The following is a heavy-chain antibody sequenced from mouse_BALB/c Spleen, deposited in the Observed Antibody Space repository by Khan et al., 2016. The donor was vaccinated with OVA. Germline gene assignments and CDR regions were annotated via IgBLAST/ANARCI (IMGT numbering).Heavy chain of an antibody. J-gene: IGHJ4*01. CDR2: INPSNGYT. CDR3: ARDFQYHGSRGALDY. D-gene: IGHD1-1*01. Sequence: QVQLQQSGAELARPGASVKMSCKASGYTFTSYSMHWIKQRPGQGLEWIGNINPSNGYTNHNQKFRDKATLTADKSSSTAYMQLSSLTSEDSAVYYGARDFQYHGSRGALDYWGQGTSVTVSS. CDR1: GYTFTSYS. V-gene: IGHV1-4*01.